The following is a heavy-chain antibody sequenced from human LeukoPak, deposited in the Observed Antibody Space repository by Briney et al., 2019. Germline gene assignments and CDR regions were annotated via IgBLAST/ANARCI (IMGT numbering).Heavy chain of an antibody. Sequence: GGSLRLSCAASGFTFSSYAMSWVRQAPGKGLEWVSTISDSGGSTYYADSVKGRFTISRDNSKNTLYLQMNSLRAEDTAVYYCAKAKAPYSSSPIDYWGQGALVTVSS. V-gene: IGHV3-23*01. D-gene: IGHD6-6*01. CDR3: AKAKAPYSSSPIDY. CDR2: ISDSGGST. J-gene: IGHJ4*02. CDR1: GFTFSSYA.